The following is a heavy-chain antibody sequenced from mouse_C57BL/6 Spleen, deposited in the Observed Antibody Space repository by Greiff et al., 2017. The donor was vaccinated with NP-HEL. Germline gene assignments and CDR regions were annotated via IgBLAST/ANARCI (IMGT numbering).Heavy chain of an antibody. CDR3: ARDLLYYFDY. D-gene: IGHD1-1*01. CDR2: IYPGDGDT. CDR1: GYAFSSSW. Sequence: QVQLQQSGPELVKPGASVKISCKASGYAFSSSWMSWVKQRPGKGLEWIGRIYPGDGDTNYNGKFKGKATLTADKSSSTAYMQLSSLTSEDSAVYFCARDLLYYFDYWGQGTTLTVSS. V-gene: IGHV1-82*01. J-gene: IGHJ2*01.